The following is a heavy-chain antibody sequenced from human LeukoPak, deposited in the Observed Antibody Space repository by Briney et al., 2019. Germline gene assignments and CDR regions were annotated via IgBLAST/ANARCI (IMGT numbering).Heavy chain of an antibody. J-gene: IGHJ5*02. Sequence: SETLSLTCTVSGGSISSSSYYWGWIRQPPGKGLEWIGSIYYSGSTYYNPPLKSRVTISVDTSKNQFSLKLSSVTAADTAVYYCASYSSGWYLDPWGQGTLVTVSS. D-gene: IGHD6-19*01. CDR2: IYYSGST. CDR1: GGSISSSSYY. V-gene: IGHV4-39*07. CDR3: ASYSSGWYLDP.